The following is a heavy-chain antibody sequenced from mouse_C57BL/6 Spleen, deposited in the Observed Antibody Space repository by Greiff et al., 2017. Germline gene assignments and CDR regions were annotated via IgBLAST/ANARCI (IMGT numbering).Heavy chain of an antibody. CDR1: GFTFSSYA. CDR3: TRGSSGYVDYFDY. CDR2: ISSGGDYI. J-gene: IGHJ2*01. Sequence: EVQGVESGEGLVKPGGSLKLSCAASGFTFSSYAMSWVRQTPEKRLEWVAYISSGGDYIYYADTVKGRFTISRDNARNTLYLQMSSLKSEDTAMYYCTRGSSGYVDYFDYWGQGTTLTVSS. V-gene: IGHV5-9-1*02. D-gene: IGHD3-2*02.